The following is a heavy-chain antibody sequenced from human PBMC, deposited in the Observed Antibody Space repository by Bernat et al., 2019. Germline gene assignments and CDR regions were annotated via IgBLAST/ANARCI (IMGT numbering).Heavy chain of an antibody. J-gene: IGHJ2*01. CDR2: FYYSGST. V-gene: IGHV4-59*08. Sequence: QVQLQESGPGLVKPSETLSLTCTVSGGSISSDYWNWIRQPPGKGLEWIGYFYYSGSTYYNPSLQSRVTISVDTSKNQFSLSLGSVTAADTAVYYCARRAYDSSGYNYVWYFDLWGRGTLVTVSS. CDR1: GGSISSDY. D-gene: IGHD3-22*01. CDR3: ARRAYDSSGYNYVWYFDL.